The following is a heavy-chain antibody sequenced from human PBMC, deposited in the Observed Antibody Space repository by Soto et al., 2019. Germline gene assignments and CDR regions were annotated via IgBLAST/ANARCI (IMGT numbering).Heavy chain of an antibody. D-gene: IGHD2-2*01. CDR2: ISGSGGST. Sequence: GGSLRLSCAASGFTFSSYAMCWVRQAPGKGLEWVSAISGSGGSTYYADSVKGRFTISRDNSKNTLYLQMNSLRAEDTAVYYCAKSEPDIVVVPAAMPSPYYDYWGQGTLVTVSS. CDR3: AKSEPDIVVVPAAMPSPYYDY. CDR1: GFTFSSYA. J-gene: IGHJ4*02. V-gene: IGHV3-23*01.